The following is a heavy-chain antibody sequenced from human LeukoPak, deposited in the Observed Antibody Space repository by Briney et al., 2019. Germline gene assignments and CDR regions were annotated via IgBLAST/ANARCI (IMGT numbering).Heavy chain of an antibody. Sequence: SVQVSCKASGGTFSSYAISWVRQAPGQGLEWMGGIIPIFGAANYAQKFQGRVTITADESTSTAYMELSSLGSEDMAVYYCARDLRGNSGYDFDYWGQETLDTVSS. CDR1: GGTFSSYA. CDR3: ARDLRGNSGYDFDY. D-gene: IGHD5-12*01. CDR2: IIPIFGAA. V-gene: IGHV1-69*13. J-gene: IGHJ4*02.